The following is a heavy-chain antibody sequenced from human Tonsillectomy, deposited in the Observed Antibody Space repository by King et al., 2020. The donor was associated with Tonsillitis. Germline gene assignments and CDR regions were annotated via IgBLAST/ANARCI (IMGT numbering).Heavy chain of an antibody. J-gene: IGHJ4*02. CDR1: GGSISSGSYY. D-gene: IGHD5-18*01. V-gene: IGHV4-61*02. Sequence: VQLQESGPGLVKPSQTLSLTCTVSGGSISSGSYYWSWIRHPAGKGLEWIGRIYTSGSTNYNPSLKSRVTISVDTSKNQFSLKLSSVTAADTAVYYCARGGYSYGFPIYYWGQGTLVTVSS. CDR3: ARGGYSYGFPIYY. CDR2: IYTSGST.